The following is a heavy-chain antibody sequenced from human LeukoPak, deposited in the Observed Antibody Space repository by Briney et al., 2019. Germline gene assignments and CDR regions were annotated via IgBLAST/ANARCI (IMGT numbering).Heavy chain of an antibody. J-gene: IGHJ4*02. CDR2: ISAHNDNT. Sequence: ASVKVSCKASGYTFTSYGINWVRQAPGQGLEWMGWISAHNDNTNYAQNLQGRVTTTTDTSTSTAYMELRSLRSDDTAVYYCARSPAAVPTRGDYWGQGTLVTVSS. CDR1: GYTFTSYG. D-gene: IGHD4-17*01. V-gene: IGHV1-18*01. CDR3: ARSPAAVPTRGDY.